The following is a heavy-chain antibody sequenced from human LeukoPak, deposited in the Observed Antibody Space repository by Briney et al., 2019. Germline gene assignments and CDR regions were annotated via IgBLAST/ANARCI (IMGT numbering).Heavy chain of an antibody. D-gene: IGHD3-10*01. CDR2: IYTSGST. V-gene: IGHV4-4*07. CDR1: GVSISSYY. Sequence: SETLSLTCTVSGVSISSYYWSWIRQPAAKGLEWIGRIYTSGSTNYNPSLKSRVTMSVDTSKNQFSLKLSSVTAADTAVYYCARGGYYGSGNDFRFDPWGQGTLVTVSS. J-gene: IGHJ5*02. CDR3: ARGGYYGSGNDFRFDP.